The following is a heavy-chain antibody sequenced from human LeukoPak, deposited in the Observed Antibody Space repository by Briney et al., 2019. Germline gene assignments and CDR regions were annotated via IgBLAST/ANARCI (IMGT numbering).Heavy chain of an antibody. J-gene: IGHJ4*02. Sequence: GGSLRLSCAASGFTFSSYGMHWVRQAPGKGLEWVAFIRYDGSNKYYADSVKGRFTISRDNSKNTLNLQMNSLRAEDTAVYYCARSGYSYGSIDYWGQGTLVTVSS. V-gene: IGHV3-30*02. D-gene: IGHD5-18*01. CDR1: GFTFSSYG. CDR3: ARSGYSYGSIDY. CDR2: IRYDGSNK.